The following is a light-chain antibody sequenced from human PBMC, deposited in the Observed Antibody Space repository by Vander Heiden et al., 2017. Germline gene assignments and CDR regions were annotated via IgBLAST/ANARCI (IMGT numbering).Light chain of an antibody. V-gene: IGKV3-20*01. CDR3: QQYGSSPRT. J-gene: IGKJ1*01. CDR2: GAS. Sequence: IVLTLPPGTLTFFPGERATLSCRASQSVSSSYLAWYQQKPGQAPRLLIYGASSRATGIPDRFSGSGSGTDFTLTISRLEPEDFAVYYCQQYGSSPRTFGQGTKVEIK. CDR1: QSVSSSY.